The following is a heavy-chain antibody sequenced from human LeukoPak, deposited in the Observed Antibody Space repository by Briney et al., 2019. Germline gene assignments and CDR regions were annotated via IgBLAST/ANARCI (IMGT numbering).Heavy chain of an antibody. J-gene: IGHJ4*02. Sequence: GGSLRLSCAAPGFTFSSYAMSWARQAPGKGLEWVSAVRGSGGSTNYADSVKGRFTISRDNSKNTLYLQMNSLRAEDTAVYYCAKGDSSGWLASLDYWGQGTLVTVSS. D-gene: IGHD6-19*01. CDR3: AKGDSSGWLASLDY. CDR2: VRGSGGST. CDR1: GFTFSSYA. V-gene: IGHV3-23*01.